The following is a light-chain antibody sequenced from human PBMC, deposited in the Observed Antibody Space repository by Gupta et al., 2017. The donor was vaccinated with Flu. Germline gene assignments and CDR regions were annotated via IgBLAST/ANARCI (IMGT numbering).Light chain of an antibody. CDR3: QQSYSTPQVT. CDR2: AAS. Sequence: EIQMTQSPSSLSASVGDRVTITCRASQSISSYLNWYQQKPGKAPKLLIYAASSLQSGVPSRFSGSGSGTDFTLTISSLQPEDFATYYCQQSYSTPQVTFGPETKVDIK. J-gene: IGKJ3*01. V-gene: IGKV1-39*01. CDR1: QSISSY.